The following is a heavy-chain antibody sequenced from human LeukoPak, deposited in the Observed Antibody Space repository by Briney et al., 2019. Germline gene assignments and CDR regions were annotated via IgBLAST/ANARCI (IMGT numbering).Heavy chain of an antibody. J-gene: IGHJ4*02. D-gene: IGHD4/OR15-4a*01. V-gene: IGHV5-51*01. CDR2: IYPGDSDT. Sequence: GASLHISSPCSGSIFTRNWMGRARQLPGKGLEWMGIIYPGDSDTRYSPSFQGQVTISADKSISTAYLQWSSLKASDTDMYYYSCQRASPANEFDFWGQGTLVTVSS. CDR3: SCQRASPANEFDF. CDR1: GSIFTRNW.